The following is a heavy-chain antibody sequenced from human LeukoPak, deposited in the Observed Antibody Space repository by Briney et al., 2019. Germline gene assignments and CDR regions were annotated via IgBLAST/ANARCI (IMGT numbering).Heavy chain of an antibody. CDR2: INPNSGGT. J-gene: IGHJ4*02. V-gene: IGHV1-2*02. D-gene: IGHD3-22*01. CDR3: ARELPTYYYDSSGPGGDY. CDR1: GYTFTGYY. Sequence: ASVKVSCKASGYTFTGYYMHWVRQAPGQGLEWMGWINPNSGGTNYAQKFQGRVTMTRDTSISTAYMELSRLRSDDTAVYYCARELPTYYYDSSGPGGDYWGQGTLVTVSS.